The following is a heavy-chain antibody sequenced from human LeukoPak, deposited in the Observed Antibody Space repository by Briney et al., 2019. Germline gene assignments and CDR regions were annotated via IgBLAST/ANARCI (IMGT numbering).Heavy chain of an antibody. D-gene: IGHD4-17*01. Sequence: SETLSLTCAVYGGSFSGYYWSWIRQPPGKGLEWIGEINHSGSTNYNPSLKSRVTISVDTSKNQFSLKLSSVTAADTAVYYCARGHGRRYWYFDLWGRGTLVTVPS. J-gene: IGHJ2*01. CDR3: ARGHGRRYWYFDL. CDR2: INHSGST. CDR1: GGSFSGYY. V-gene: IGHV4-34*01.